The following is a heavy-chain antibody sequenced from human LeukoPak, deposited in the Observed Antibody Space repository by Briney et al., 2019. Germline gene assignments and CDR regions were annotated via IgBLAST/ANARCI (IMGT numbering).Heavy chain of an antibody. V-gene: IGHV1-8*01. CDR3: ARGLGWFGEFVNWFDP. CDR1: GYTFTSYD. CDR2: MNPNRGKT. J-gene: IGHJ5*02. D-gene: IGHD3-10*01. Sequence: ASVKDSCKASGYTFTSYDSNWVRQAAGQGLEWMGWMNPNRGKTGYAQKFQRRVTMTRNASISTAYMELSSLRSEDTAVYYCARGLGWFGEFVNWFDPWGQGTLVTVSS.